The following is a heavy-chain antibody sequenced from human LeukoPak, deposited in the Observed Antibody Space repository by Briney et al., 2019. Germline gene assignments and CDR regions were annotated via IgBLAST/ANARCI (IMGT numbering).Heavy chain of an antibody. D-gene: IGHD2-21*01. CDR3: AIHREGPISWSDY. Sequence: GGSLRLSCAASGFTFRVSAMSWVRQAPGKGLEWVSSISGSGGSTYYADSVKGRFTISRDNSKNTLYLQMNSLRAEDTAVYYCAIHREGPISWSDYWGQGTLVTVSS. J-gene: IGHJ4*02. CDR2: ISGSGGST. CDR1: GFTFRVSA. V-gene: IGHV3-23*01.